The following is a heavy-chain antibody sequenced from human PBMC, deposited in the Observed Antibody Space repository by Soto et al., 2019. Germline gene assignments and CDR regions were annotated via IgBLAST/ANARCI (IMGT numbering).Heavy chain of an antibody. D-gene: IGHD3-16*01. J-gene: IGHJ4*02. Sequence: PGESLKISCKGSGYRFSSYWIGWVRQMPGKGLEWMGIIYPSDSDTRYSPSFQGQVTISADKSISTAYLQWSSLKASDTAVYYCARLPRTISGTTMLSFDYWGQGTLVTVSS. V-gene: IGHV5-51*01. CDR2: IYPSDSDT. CDR1: GYRFSSYW. CDR3: ARLPRTISGTTMLSFDY.